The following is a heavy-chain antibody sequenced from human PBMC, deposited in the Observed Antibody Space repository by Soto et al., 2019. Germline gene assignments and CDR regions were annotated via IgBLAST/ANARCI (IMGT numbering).Heavy chain of an antibody. Sequence: ASVKVSCKASGYTFTSYGISWVRQAPGQGLEWIGWISAYNGNTNYAQKLQGRVTMTTDTSTSTAYMELRSLRSDDTAVYYCARINRYCSSTSCSSFDYWGQGTLVTVSS. V-gene: IGHV1-18*01. D-gene: IGHD2-2*01. J-gene: IGHJ4*02. CDR1: GYTFTSYG. CDR3: ARINRYCSSTSCSSFDY. CDR2: ISAYNGNT.